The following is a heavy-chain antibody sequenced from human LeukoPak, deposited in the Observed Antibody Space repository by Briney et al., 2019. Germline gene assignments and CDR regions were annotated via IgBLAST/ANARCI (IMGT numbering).Heavy chain of an antibody. Sequence: SETLSLTCTVSGGSISSYYWSWIRQPPGKELEWIGYIYYSGSTNYNPSLKSRVTISVDTSKNQFSLKLSSVTAADTAVYYCARDSAVAAAGTPHSYWYFDLWGRGTLVTVSS. CDR1: GGSISSYY. CDR3: ARDSAVAAAGTPHSYWYFDL. V-gene: IGHV4-59*01. D-gene: IGHD6-13*01. CDR2: IYYSGST. J-gene: IGHJ2*01.